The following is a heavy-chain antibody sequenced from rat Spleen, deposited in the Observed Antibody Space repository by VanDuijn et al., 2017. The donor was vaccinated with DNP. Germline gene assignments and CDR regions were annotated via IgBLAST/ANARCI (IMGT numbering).Heavy chain of an antibody. CDR2: ISYSGST. CDR3: ARGLNYGGYIYSWYFDF. Sequence: EVQLQESGPGLVKPSQSLSLTCSVTGYSITSNYWAWIRKFPGNKMEWTGYISYSGSTRYNPSLKSRISITRDTSKNQFFLQLNSVTTEDTATYYCARGLNYGGYIYSWYFDFWGPGTMVTVSS. CDR1: GYSITSNY. J-gene: IGHJ1*01. D-gene: IGHD1-11*01. V-gene: IGHV3-1*01.